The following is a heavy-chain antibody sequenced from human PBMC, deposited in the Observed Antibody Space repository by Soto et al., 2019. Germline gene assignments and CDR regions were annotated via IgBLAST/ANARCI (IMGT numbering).Heavy chain of an antibody. CDR1: GGSISSGDYY. CDR2: IYYSGST. J-gene: IGHJ4*02. Sequence: SETLSLTCTVSGGSISSGDYYWSWIRQPPGKGLEWIGYIYYSGSTYYNPSLKSRVTISVDTSKNQFSLKLSSVTAADTAVYYCARRPGNYYDSSGYPDDYWGQGTLVTVSS. D-gene: IGHD3-22*01. V-gene: IGHV4-30-4*01. CDR3: ARRPGNYYDSSGYPDDY.